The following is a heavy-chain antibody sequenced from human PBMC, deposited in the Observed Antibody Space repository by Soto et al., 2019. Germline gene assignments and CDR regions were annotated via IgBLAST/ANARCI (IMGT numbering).Heavy chain of an antibody. V-gene: IGHV1-18*01. CDR2: ISTYSGDT. J-gene: IGHJ5*01. CDR1: GYTFCTYA. Sequence: QVHLVQSGVEVKTPGASVKVSCQASGYTFCTYAISWVRQAPGQGLEWMGWISTYSGDTKYAQKFQGRVTMTTDTSTTTAYLNLLRLKDDATYVYYCAGHEGPTTSQYWFDSWGQGTLVTVSS. D-gene: IGHD4-4*01. CDR3: AGHEGPTTSQYWFDS.